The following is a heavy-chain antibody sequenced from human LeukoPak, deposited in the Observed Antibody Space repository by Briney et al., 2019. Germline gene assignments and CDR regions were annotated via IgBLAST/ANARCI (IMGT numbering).Heavy chain of an antibody. J-gene: IGHJ5*02. V-gene: IGHV1-69*04. CDR1: GGTFSSYA. D-gene: IGHD1-26*01. CDR3: ASSSGSYRGWFDP. Sequence: SVKVSCKASGGTFSSYAISWVRQAPGQGLEWMGRIIPILGIANYAQKFQGRVTITADKSTSTAYMELSRLRSDDTAVYYCASSSGSYRGWFDPWGQGTLVTVSS. CDR2: IIPILGIA.